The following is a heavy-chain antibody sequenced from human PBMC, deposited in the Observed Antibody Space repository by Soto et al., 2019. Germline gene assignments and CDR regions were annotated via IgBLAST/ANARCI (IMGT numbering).Heavy chain of an antibody. J-gene: IGHJ5*02. V-gene: IGHV4-59*01. CDR1: GGSISSYY. D-gene: IGHD4-4*01. CDR3: ARLTVIHSYNWFDP. Sequence: PSETLSLTCAVSGGSISSYYWSWIRQPPGKGLEWIGYIYYSGSTNYNPSLKSRVTISVDTSKNQFSLKLSSVTAADTAVYYCARLTVIHSYNWFDPWGQGTLVTVSS. CDR2: IYYSGST.